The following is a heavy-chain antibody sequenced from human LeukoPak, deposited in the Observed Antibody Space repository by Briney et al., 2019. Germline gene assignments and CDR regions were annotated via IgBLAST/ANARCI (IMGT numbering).Heavy chain of an antibody. CDR1: GGSISSGGYY. J-gene: IGHJ4*02. CDR3: ARVYGGYSYGYFDY. D-gene: IGHD5-18*01. Sequence: PSETLSLTCTVSGGSISSGGYYWSWIRQHPGKGLEWIGYIYYSGSTYYKPSLKSRVTISVDTSKNQFSLKLSSVTAADTAVYYCARVYGGYSYGYFDYWGQGTLVTVSS. V-gene: IGHV4-31*03. CDR2: IYYSGST.